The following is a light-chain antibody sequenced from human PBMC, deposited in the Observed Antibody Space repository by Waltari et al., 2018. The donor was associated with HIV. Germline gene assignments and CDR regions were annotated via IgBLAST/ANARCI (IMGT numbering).Light chain of an antibody. CDR3: QVWDNIGDRVV. J-gene: IGLJ2*01. V-gene: IGLV3-21*02. CDR2: DNS. CDR1: NIGARS. Sequence: SYGLTQPPSMSVAAGQAAKFTCGGHNIGARSVHWYQKRPGQAPKLVVYDNSDRPPGTPDRFSGSNSRSTATLTISRVEAGDEAEYYCQVWDNIGDRVVFGGGTKLTVL.